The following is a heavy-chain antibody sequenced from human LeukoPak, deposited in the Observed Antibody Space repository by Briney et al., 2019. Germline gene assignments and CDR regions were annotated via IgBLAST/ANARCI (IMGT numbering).Heavy chain of an antibody. CDR1: GGTFSSYA. J-gene: IGHJ4*02. CDR3: ARGPRTRGEQLPGDY. CDR2: INPNSGGT. Sequence: ASVKVSCKASGGTFSSYAISWVRRAPGQGLEWMGWINPNSGGTNYAQKFQGRVTMTRDTSISTAYMELSRLRSDDTAVYYCARGPRTRGEQLPGDYWGQGTLVTVSS. V-gene: IGHV1-2*02. D-gene: IGHD4-17*01.